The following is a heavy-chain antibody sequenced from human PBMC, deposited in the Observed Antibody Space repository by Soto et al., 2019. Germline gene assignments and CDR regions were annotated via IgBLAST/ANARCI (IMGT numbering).Heavy chain of an antibody. CDR2: ISGSGGST. J-gene: IGHJ4*02. V-gene: IGHV3-23*01. Sequence: EVQLLESGGGLVQPGGSRRLSCAASGFTFSSYAMSWVRQAPGKGLEWVSAISGSGGSTYYADSVKGRFTISRDNSKNTLYLQMNSLRAEDTAVYYCANQLNPMVVAATGLDYWGQGTLVTVSS. D-gene: IGHD2-15*01. CDR1: GFTFSSYA. CDR3: ANQLNPMVVAATGLDY.